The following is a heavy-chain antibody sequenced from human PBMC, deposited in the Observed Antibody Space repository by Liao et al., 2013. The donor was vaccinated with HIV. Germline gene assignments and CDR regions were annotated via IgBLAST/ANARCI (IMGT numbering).Heavy chain of an antibody. Sequence: QVQLQQWGAGLMKPSETLSLTCAVYGGSFSGYYWSWIRKPPGKGLEWIGEINHSGSTNYNPSLKSRITISLDTSKNQFSLKLRSVTAADTAVYYCARVQWEPAPNWYSDLWGRGTLVIVSS. CDR1: GGSFSGYY. D-gene: IGHD1-26*01. J-gene: IGHJ2*01. CDR2: INHSGST. CDR3: ARVQWEPAPNWYSDL. V-gene: IGHV4-34*01.